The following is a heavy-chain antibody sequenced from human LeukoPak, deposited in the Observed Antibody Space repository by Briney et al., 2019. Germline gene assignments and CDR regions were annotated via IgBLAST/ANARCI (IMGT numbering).Heavy chain of an antibody. CDR1: GYTFTSYA. V-gene: IGHV1-2*02. D-gene: IGHD3-10*01. CDR3: ARVLLWFGESNMSPFDY. J-gene: IGHJ4*02. Sequence: ASVKVSCKASGYTFTSYAITWVRQAPGQGLEWMGWINPNSGGTNYAQKFRGRVTMTRDTSISTAYMELSRLRSDDTAVYYCARVLLWFGESNMSPFDYWGQGTLVTVSS. CDR2: INPNSGGT.